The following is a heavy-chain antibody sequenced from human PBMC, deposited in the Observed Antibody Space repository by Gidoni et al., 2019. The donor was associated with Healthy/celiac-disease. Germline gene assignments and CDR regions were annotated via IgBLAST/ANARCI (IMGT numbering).Heavy chain of an antibody. CDR3: ARDYLGANGMDV. CDR2: IWHDGSNK. CDR1: GFTFSSYG. J-gene: IGHJ6*02. V-gene: IGHV3-33*01. Sequence: QVQLVESGGGVVQPGRSLRLSCSASGFTFSSYGMHWVRQAPGKELEWVAVIWHDGSNKYYADSVKGRFTISRDNSKNTLYLQMNSLRAEDTAVYYCARDYLGANGMDVWGQGTTVTVSS. D-gene: IGHD1-26*01.